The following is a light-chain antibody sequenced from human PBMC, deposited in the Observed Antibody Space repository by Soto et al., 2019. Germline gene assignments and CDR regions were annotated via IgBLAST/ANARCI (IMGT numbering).Light chain of an antibody. CDR3: QQHNSYTLT. Sequence: DIHSTQPPSSLSGSIGARLPVPCRARQGIRNDLGWYQQKPGKAPKLLIYAASTWQSGVPSRFSGSGSGTEFTLTISSLENEDFATYYCQQHNSYTLTFGGGTKVDIK. V-gene: IGKV1-17*01. CDR1: QGIRND. CDR2: AAS. J-gene: IGKJ4*01.